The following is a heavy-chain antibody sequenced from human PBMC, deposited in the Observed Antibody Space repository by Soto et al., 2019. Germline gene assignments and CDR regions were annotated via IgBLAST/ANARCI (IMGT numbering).Heavy chain of an antibody. CDR2: ILPIFGTT. D-gene: IGHD7-27*01. CDR1: GGTFNTYN. V-gene: IGHV1-69*01. J-gene: IGHJ6*02. Sequence: QVQLVQSGAEVKKPGSSVKVSCKASGGTFNTYNINWVGQAPGQGLEWMGGILPIFGTTNYAQRFQGRVTITADDSTSTVYMELSSSRSEDTAVYYCARDETGDSYYYYYGMDVWGQGTTVTVTS. CDR3: ARDETGDSYYYYYGMDV.